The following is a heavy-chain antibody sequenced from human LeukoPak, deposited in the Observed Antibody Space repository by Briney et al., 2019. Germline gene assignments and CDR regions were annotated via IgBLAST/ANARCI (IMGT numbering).Heavy chain of an antibody. V-gene: IGHV4-59*01. J-gene: IGHJ3*02. Sequence: PSETLSLTCTVSGGSISSYYWSWIRQPPGKGLEWIGYIYYSGSTNYNPSLKSRVTISVDTSKNQFSLKLSSVTAADTAVYYCARGAAAGKGDAFDIWGQGTMVTASS. CDR3: ARGAAAGKGDAFDI. D-gene: IGHD6-13*01. CDR1: GGSISSYY. CDR2: IYYSGST.